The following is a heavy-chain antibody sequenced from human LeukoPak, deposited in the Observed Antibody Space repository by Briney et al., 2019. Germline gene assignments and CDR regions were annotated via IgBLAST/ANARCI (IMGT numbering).Heavy chain of an antibody. CDR2: ISGSGGST. D-gene: IGHD4-17*01. J-gene: IGHJ6*02. Sequence: QAGGSLTLSCAASGFTFSSYAMSWVRQATGEGLEWVSAISGSGGSTYYGDCVKGRFTISRDNYKNTLYLQMNSLRAEDTAVYYCAKDFPPSYGDPGNYYYYGMDVWGQGTTVTVSS. CDR1: GFTFSSYA. CDR3: AKDFPPSYGDPGNYYYYGMDV. V-gene: IGHV3-23*01.